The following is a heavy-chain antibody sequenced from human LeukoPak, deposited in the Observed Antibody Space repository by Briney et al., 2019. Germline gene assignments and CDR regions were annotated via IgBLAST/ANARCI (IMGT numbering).Heavy chain of an antibody. CDR3: ARPNSNYYGSGSYFDAFDI. Sequence: PSETLSLTCTVSGGSISSSSYYWGWIRQPPGKGLEWIGSIYYSGSTYYNPSLKSRVTISVDTSKNQFSLKLSSVTAADTAVYYCARPNSNYYGSGSYFDAFDIWGQGTMVTVSS. D-gene: IGHD3-10*01. CDR2: IYYSGST. J-gene: IGHJ3*02. CDR1: GGSISSSSYY. V-gene: IGHV4-39*07.